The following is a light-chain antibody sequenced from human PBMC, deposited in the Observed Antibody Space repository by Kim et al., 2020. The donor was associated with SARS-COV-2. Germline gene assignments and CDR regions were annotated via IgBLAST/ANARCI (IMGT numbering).Light chain of an antibody. CDR1: QSVSSY. CDR2: DAS. J-gene: IGKJ1*01. Sequence: EMVLTQSPATLSLSPGERATLSCRASQSVSSYLAWYQQKPGQAPRLLIYDASNRATGIPARFSGSGSGIDFTLTISSLEPEDFAVYYCQQRGHWPPTFGQGTKVDIK. CDR3: QQRGHWPPT. V-gene: IGKV3-11*01.